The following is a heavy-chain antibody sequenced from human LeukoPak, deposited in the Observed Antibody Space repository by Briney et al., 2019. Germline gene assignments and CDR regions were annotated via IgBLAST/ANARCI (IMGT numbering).Heavy chain of an antibody. D-gene: IGHD3-9*01. CDR1: GHSFGDYY. CDR3: ARESTSDYDILTGPFDY. Sequence: SETLSLTCTVSGHSFGDYYWSWVRQPAGKGLEWIGRIYTSGSTNYNPPLKSRVTISVDTSKNQFSLKLSSVTAADTAVYYCARESTSDYDILTGPFDYWGQGTLVTVSS. J-gene: IGHJ4*02. V-gene: IGHV4-4*07. CDR2: IYTSGST.